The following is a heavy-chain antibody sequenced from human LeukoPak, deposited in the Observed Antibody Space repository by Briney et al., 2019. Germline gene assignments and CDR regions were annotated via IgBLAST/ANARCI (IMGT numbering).Heavy chain of an antibody. Sequence: ASVKVSCKASGYTFTSYGISWVRQAPGQGLEWMGWISAYNGNTNYAQKLQGRVTMTTDTSTSTAYMELRSLRSDDTAVYYCARDKNFRGGNTYYDILTGYQPDAFDIWGQGTMVTVSS. D-gene: IGHD3-9*01. CDR1: GYTFTSYG. J-gene: IGHJ3*02. CDR3: ARDKNFRGGNTYYDILTGYQPDAFDI. V-gene: IGHV1-18*01. CDR2: ISAYNGNT.